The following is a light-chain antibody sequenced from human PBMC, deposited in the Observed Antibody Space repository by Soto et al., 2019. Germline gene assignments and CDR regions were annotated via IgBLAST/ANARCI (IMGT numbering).Light chain of an antibody. V-gene: IGKV1-8*01. Sequence: AIRMTQSPSSFSASTGDRVTITCRASQGINNFLAWYQQKPGKAPKLLIYAASTLESGVPSRFSGSRSGTDFTLTISCLQSEDFATYYCQQYQSYPLTLGQGTKVDIK. CDR1: QGINNF. J-gene: IGKJ1*01. CDR3: QQYQSYPLT. CDR2: AAS.